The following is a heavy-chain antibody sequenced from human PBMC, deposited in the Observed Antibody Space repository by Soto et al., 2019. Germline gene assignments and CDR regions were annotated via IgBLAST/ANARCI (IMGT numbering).Heavy chain of an antibody. CDR3: ARESIVVVPADPPV. Sequence: SETLSLTCTVSGGSISSGGYYWSWIRQHPGKGLEWIGYIYYSGSTYYNPSLKSRVTISVDTSKNQFSLKLSSVTAADTAVYYCARESIVVVPADPPVSGQVTTVTVSS. CDR2: IYYSGST. D-gene: IGHD2-2*01. V-gene: IGHV4-31*03. J-gene: IGHJ6*02. CDR1: GGSISSGGYY.